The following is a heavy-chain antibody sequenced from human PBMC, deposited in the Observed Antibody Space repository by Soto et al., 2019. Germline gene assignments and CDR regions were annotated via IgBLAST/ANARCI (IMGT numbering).Heavy chain of an antibody. Sequence: QVQLVQSGAEVKKPGSSVNVSCKASGGSFTNYTFSWVRQAPGQGLEWMGGIIPIFGTATYAQKFQGRVTITADESTSTTYMDLSSLRSEDTAVYYCARERRREGYNYFDYWGQGTLVTVSS. D-gene: IGHD5-12*01. J-gene: IGHJ4*02. V-gene: IGHV1-69*12. CDR2: IIPIFGTA. CDR3: ARERRREGYNYFDY. CDR1: GGSFTNYT.